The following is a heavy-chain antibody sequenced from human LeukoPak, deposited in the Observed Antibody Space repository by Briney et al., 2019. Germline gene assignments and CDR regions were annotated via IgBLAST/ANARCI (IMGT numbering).Heavy chain of an antibody. CDR1: GFTLTTYA. CDR2: ITGSGGRT. D-gene: IGHD7-27*01. V-gene: IGHV3-23*01. Sequence: GGSLRLSCAASGFTLTTYAMSWVRQAPGKGLEWVSSITGSGGRTYYADSVKGRFTISRDNSKNTLYLQMNSLRAEDTAVYYCALHPLEGPGELGEGGGFDYWGQGTLVTVSS. CDR3: ALHPLEGPGELGEGGGFDY. J-gene: IGHJ4*02.